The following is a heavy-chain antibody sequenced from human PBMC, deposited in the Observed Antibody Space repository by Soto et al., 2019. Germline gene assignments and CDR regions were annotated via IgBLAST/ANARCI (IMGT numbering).Heavy chain of an antibody. J-gene: IGHJ4*02. CDR1: GGSFTRNNW. V-gene: IGHV4-4*02. Sequence: LSLTCAVSGGSFTRNNWWTCVRQPPGQRLKWIEEIYRTGANNYNPTLKSLDTISLDKSGNRLSLTVTSLTAADTAVYYCARRDPGTSVDYWGQGTLVTVS. CDR2: IYRTGAN. D-gene: IGHD1-7*01. CDR3: ARRDPGTSVDY.